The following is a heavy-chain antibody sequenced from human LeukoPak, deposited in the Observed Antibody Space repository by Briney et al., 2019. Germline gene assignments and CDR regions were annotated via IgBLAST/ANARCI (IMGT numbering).Heavy chain of an antibody. Sequence: SETLSLTCTVSDGSITNYDWSWVRQPPGKGLEFIGHVHYSGTADYNPSLKSRVTISIDTSKKHFFLKLKSVTAADAAVYYCARGYGDFRVEGRYFHSWGQGTLVTVSS. CDR3: ARGYGDFRVEGRYFHS. CDR1: DGSITNYD. D-gene: IGHD4-17*01. CDR2: VHYSGTA. V-gene: IGHV4-59*01. J-gene: IGHJ4*02.